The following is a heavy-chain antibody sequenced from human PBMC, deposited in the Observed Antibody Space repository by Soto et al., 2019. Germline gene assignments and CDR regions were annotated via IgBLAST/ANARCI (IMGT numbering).Heavy chain of an antibody. V-gene: IGHV3-21*01. D-gene: IGHD1-1*01. CDR1: GFTFSAYG. CDR3: ARASNNWPHPLDY. J-gene: IGHJ4*02. Sequence: PGGSLRLSCAGSGFTFSAYGMHWVRQAPGKGLEWLASISSGSSYIYYADSLKGRFTISRANAKKSLYLQVNSLRAEDTAVYYCARASNNWPHPLDYWGQGTLVTVSS. CDR2: ISSGSSYI.